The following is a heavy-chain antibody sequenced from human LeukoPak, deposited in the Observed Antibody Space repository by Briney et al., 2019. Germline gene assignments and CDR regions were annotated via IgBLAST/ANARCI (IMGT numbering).Heavy chain of an antibody. J-gene: IGHJ4*02. CDR1: GFTFSSYG. CDR2: IRYDGSDK. Sequence: GGSLRLSCAASGFTFSSYGMHWVRQAPGKGLEWVAFIRYDGSDKDYVDSVKGRFTISRDNSKNTLYLQMNSLRAEDTAVFYCAKDRDNGNYYFDYWGQGTLVTVSS. CDR3: AKDRDNGNYYFDY. D-gene: IGHD1-26*01. V-gene: IGHV3-30*02.